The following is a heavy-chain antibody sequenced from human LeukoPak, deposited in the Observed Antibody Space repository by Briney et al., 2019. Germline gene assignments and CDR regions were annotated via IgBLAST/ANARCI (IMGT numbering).Heavy chain of an antibody. J-gene: IGHJ4*02. D-gene: IGHD6-19*01. CDR3: ARDPHSSGWYGFDY. V-gene: IGHV3-48*01. Sequence: GGSLRLSCAASGFTFSSYSMTWVRQAPGKGLEWVSYISSSSSTIYYADSVKGRFTISRDNAKNSLYLQMNSLRAEDTAVYYCARDPHSSGWYGFDYWGQGTLVTVSS. CDR2: ISSSSSTI. CDR1: GFTFSSYS.